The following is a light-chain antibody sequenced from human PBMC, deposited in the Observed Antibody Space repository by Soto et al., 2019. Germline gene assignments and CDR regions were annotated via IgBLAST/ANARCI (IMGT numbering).Light chain of an antibody. J-gene: IGLJ1*01. CDR2: GDT. Sequence: QSVLTQPPSVSGAPGQRVTISCTGSSSNIGAGYDVHWYQHLPGTAPKLLIYGDTNRPSGVSDRFSGSKSGNTSSLTISGLQAEDEAEYYCCSYAGSNSPYVFGTGTKLTVL. V-gene: IGLV1-40*01. CDR3: CSYAGSNSPYV. CDR1: SSNIGAGYD.